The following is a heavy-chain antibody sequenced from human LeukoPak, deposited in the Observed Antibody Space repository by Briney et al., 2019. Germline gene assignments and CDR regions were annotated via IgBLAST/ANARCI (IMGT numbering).Heavy chain of an antibody. Sequence: PSETLSLTCAVSGYSISSGYYWGWIRQPPGKGLEWIGSIYHSGSTYYNPSLKSRVTISVDTSKNQFSLKLSSVTAADTAVYYCARNGDIVLMVYGAWSYXXQGXXXTVS. V-gene: IGHV4-38-2*01. D-gene: IGHD2-8*01. J-gene: IGHJ4*02. CDR2: IYHSGST. CDR1: GYSISSGYY. CDR3: ARNGDIVLMVYGAWSY.